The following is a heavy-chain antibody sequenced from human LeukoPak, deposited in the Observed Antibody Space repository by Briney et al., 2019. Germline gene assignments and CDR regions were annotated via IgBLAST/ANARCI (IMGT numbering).Heavy chain of an antibody. CDR3: AGSIAAFDAFDI. J-gene: IGHJ3*02. V-gene: IGHV4-59*12. D-gene: IGHD6-6*01. Sequence: SETLSLTCTVSGGSISSYYWSWIRQPPEKGLEWIGYIYYSGSTYYNPSLKRRVTISVDRSKNQFSLKLSSVTAADTAVYYCAGSIAAFDAFDIWGQGTMVTVSS. CDR1: GGSISSYY. CDR2: IYYSGST.